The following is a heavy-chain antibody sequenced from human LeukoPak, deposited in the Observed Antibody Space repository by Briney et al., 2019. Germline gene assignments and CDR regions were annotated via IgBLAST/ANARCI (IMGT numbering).Heavy chain of an antibody. CDR1: GGSISSGGYY. CDR3: ARSGYCSSTSCSHRAFDI. D-gene: IGHD2-2*01. CDR2: IYHSGST. J-gene: IGHJ3*02. V-gene: IGHV4-30-2*01. Sequence: SQTLSLTCTVSGGSISSGGYYWSWIRQPPGKGLEWIGYIYHSGSTYYNPSLKSRVTISVDRSKNQFSLKLSSVTAADTAVYYCARSGYCSSTSCSHRAFDIWGQGTMVTVSS.